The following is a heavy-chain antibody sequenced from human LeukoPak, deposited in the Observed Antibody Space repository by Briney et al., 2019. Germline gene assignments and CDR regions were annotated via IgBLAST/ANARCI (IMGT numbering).Heavy chain of an antibody. CDR3: AKDGRYYYDSSGPFFDC. J-gene: IGHJ4*02. V-gene: IGHV3-30*02. Sequence: GGSLRLSCAASGFTFSSYGMHWVRQAPGKGLEWVAFIRYDGSNKYYADSVKGRFTISRDNSKNTLYLQMNSLRAEDTAVYYCAKDGRYYYDSSGPFFDCWGQGTLVTVSS. CDR1: GFTFSSYG. D-gene: IGHD3-22*01. CDR2: IRYDGSNK.